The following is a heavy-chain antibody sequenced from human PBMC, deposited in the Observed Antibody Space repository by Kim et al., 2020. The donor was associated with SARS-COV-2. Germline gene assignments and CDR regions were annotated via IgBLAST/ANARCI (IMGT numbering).Heavy chain of an antibody. CDR3: ARVRGSSPYNGMDV. V-gene: IGHV4-34*01. CDR2: INHSGST. D-gene: IGHD6-6*01. CDR1: GGSFSGYY. J-gene: IGHJ6*02. Sequence: SETLSLTCAVYGGSFSGYYWSWIRQPPGKGLEWIGEINHSGSTNYNPSLKSRVTISVDTSKNQFSLKLSSVTAADTAVYYCARVRGSSPYNGMDVWGQGTTVTVSS.